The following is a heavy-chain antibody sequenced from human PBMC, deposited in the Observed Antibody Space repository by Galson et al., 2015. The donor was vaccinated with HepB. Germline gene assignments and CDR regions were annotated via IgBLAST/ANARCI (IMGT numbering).Heavy chain of an antibody. V-gene: IGHV1-2*02. CDR1: GYTFTGYY. J-gene: IGHJ6*03. Sequence: SVKVSCKASGYTFTGYYMHWVRQAPGQGLEWMGWINPNSGGTNYAQKFQGRVTMTRDTSISTAYMELSRLRSDDTAVYYCASGVRGSSSFYYYYMDVWGKGTTVTVSS. CDR3: ASGVRGSSSFYYYYMDV. CDR2: INPNSGGT. D-gene: IGHD6-6*01.